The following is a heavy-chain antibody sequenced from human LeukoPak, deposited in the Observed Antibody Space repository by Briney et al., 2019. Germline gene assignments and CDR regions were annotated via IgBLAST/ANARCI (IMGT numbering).Heavy chain of an antibody. CDR2: ISSSSSTI. CDR3: ASTRYCSGGSCSEGVDY. CDR1: GFTFSSYS. J-gene: IGHJ4*02. Sequence: GGSLRLSCAASGFTFSSYSMNWVRQAPGKGLEWVSYISSSSSTIYYADSVKGRFTISRDNAKNSLYLQMNSLRAEDTAVYYCASTRYCSGGSCSEGVDYWGQGTLVTVSS. D-gene: IGHD2-15*01. V-gene: IGHV3-48*01.